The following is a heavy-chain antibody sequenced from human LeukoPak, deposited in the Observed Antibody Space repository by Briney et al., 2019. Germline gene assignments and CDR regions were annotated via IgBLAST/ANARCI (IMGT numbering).Heavy chain of an antibody. Sequence: ASVKVSCEASGYTFTSYYMHWVRQAPGQGLEWMGIINPSGGSTSYAQKFQGRVTMTRDMSTSTVYMELSSLRSEDTAVYYCARQRDIADIQLEYFDYWGQGTLVTVSS. V-gene: IGHV1-46*01. J-gene: IGHJ4*02. CDR2: INPSGGST. CDR3: ARQRDIADIQLEYFDY. CDR1: GYTFTSYY. D-gene: IGHD1-1*01.